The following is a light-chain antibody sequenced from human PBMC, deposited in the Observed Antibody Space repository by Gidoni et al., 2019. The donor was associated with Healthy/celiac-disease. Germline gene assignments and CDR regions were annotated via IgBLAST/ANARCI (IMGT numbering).Light chain of an antibody. J-gene: IGLJ1*01. CDR1: SLRSSY. V-gene: IGLV3-19*01. Sequence: SSALTTDPAVSVALGQTVRITCQGDSLRSSYARWYQQKPGQAPVLVIYGTNNRPSGIPDRFSGSSSANTASLTITGAQAEDEADYYCNSRDSSGNHLEVFGTGTKFTVL. CDR3: NSRDSSGNHLEV. CDR2: GTN.